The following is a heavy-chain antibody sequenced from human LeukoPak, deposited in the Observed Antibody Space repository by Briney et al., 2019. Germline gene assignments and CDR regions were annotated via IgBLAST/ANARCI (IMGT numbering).Heavy chain of an antibody. D-gene: IGHD2-15*01. V-gene: IGHV3-21*01. Sequence: GGSLRLSCAASGFTFSSYSMNWVRQAPGKGLEWVSSLSGSSGSIYYADSVKGRFTISRDNAKNSLYLQMNSLRAEDTAVYYCARAARDCSGGSCPYYFDYWGQGTLVTVSS. CDR1: GFTFSSYS. CDR2: LSGSSGSI. CDR3: ARAARDCSGGSCPYYFDY. J-gene: IGHJ4*02.